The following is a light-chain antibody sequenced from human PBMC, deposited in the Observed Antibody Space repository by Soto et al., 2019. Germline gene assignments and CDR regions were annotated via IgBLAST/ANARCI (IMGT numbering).Light chain of an antibody. Sequence: QSVLTQPPSVSGAPGQRVTISCTGSSTNIGAGYDVHWYPQLPGSAPKALIYGNTNRPSGVPDRFSGSQSGSSASLAITGLQAEDEADYYCQSYDTSLSGSRVFGTGTKLTVL. V-gene: IGLV1-40*01. CDR2: GNT. CDR3: QSYDTSLSGSRV. J-gene: IGLJ1*01. CDR1: STNIGAGYD.